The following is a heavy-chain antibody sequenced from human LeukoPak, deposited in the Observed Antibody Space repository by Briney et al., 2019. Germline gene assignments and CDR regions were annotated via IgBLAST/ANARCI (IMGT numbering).Heavy chain of an antibody. J-gene: IGHJ1*01. CDR2: IRDDGSEK. V-gene: IGHV3-7*01. Sequence: GGSLRLSSAASGSTSTTDRMNWVRPAPGKGREWLASIRDDGSEKYYVDSVKGRFTISRDNAKNSVSLQMNGLRVEDTAMYFCASLSGVPEYWGRGTLVTVPA. CDR1: GSTSTTDR. D-gene: IGHD7-27*01. CDR3: ASLSGVPEY.